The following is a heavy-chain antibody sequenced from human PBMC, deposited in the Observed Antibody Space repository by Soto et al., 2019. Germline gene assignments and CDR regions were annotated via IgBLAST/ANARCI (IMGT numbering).Heavy chain of an antibody. V-gene: IGHV4-59*01. J-gene: IGHJ4*02. CDR2: IYYSGSTNY. D-gene: IGHD6-19*01. Sequence: SETLSLTCTVSGGSIGSYYWSWIRQSPGKGLEWIGYIYYSGSTNYNYNPSLKSRVTISLDTSKIQFSLKLSSVTAADSAVYFCAKGEVAVGRLDYWGQGTLVTVSS. CDR1: GGSIGSYY. CDR3: AKGEVAVGRLDY.